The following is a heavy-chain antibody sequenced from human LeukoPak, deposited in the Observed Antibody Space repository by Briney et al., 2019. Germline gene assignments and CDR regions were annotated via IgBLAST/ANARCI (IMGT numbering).Heavy chain of an antibody. CDR1: GYTFTGYY. D-gene: IGHD3-22*01. Sequence: ASVKVSCKASGYTFTGYYMHWVRQAPGQGLEWMGWINPNSGGTNYAQKFQGRVTMTRDTSISTAYMELSRLRSDDTAVYYCARDLEIGVITPADAFDIWGQGTMVTVSS. V-gene: IGHV1-2*02. CDR3: ARDLEIGVITPADAFDI. CDR2: INPNSGGT. J-gene: IGHJ3*02.